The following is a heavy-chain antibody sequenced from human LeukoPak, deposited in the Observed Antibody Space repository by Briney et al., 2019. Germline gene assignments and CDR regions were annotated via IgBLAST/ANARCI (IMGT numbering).Heavy chain of an antibody. CDR2: IYHSGST. CDR3: ARTSPYYDFWSGYYHGWFDP. J-gene: IGHJ5*02. V-gene: IGHV4-30-2*01. CDR1: GGSISSGGYS. Sequence: SETLSLTCAVSGGSISSGGYSWSWIRQPPGTGLEWIGYIYHSGSTYYNPSLKSRVTISVDRSKNQFSLKLSSVTAADTAVYHCARTSPYYDFWSGYYHGWFDPWGQGTLVTVSS. D-gene: IGHD3-3*01.